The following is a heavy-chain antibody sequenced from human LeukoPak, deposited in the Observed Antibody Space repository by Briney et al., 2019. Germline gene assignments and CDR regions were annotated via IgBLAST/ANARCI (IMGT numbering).Heavy chain of an antibody. D-gene: IGHD2-15*01. Sequence: SETLSLTCAVYGGSFSGYYWSWIRQPPGKGLEWIGEINHSGSTNFNPSLKSRVTISVDTSKNQFSLKLSSVTAADTAVYYCARGLVVARGQNWFDPWGQGTLVTVSS. CDR3: ARGLVVARGQNWFDP. V-gene: IGHV4-34*01. J-gene: IGHJ5*02. CDR2: INHSGST. CDR1: GGSFSGYY.